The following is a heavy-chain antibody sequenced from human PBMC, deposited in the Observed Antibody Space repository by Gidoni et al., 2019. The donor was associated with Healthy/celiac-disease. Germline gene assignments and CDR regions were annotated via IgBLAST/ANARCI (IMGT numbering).Heavy chain of an antibody. CDR1: GFTFSSYT. CDR3: ARGGMITFGGVIAPAPLDY. Sequence: EVQLVESGGGLVKPGWSLRLPCAASGFTFSSYTMNWVRQAPGKGLEWVSSISSSSSYIYYADSVKGRFTISRDNAKNSLYLQMNSLGAEDTAVYYCARGGMITFGGVIAPAPLDYWGQGTLVTVSS. V-gene: IGHV3-21*01. J-gene: IGHJ4*02. D-gene: IGHD3-16*02. CDR2: ISSSSSYI.